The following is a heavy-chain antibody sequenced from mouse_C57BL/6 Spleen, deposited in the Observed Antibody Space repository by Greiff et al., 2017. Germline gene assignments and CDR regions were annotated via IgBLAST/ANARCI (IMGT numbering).Heavy chain of an antibody. CDR1: GYTFTSYW. J-gene: IGHJ2*01. V-gene: IGHV1-74*01. D-gene: IGHD1-1*01. CDR2: IHPSDSDT. CDR3: ATSYYYDSGLDY. Sequence: VQLQQPGAELVKPGASVKVSCKASGYTFTSYWMHWVKQRPGQGLEWIGRIHPSDSDTNYNQKFKGKSTLTVDKSSSAAYMQLSSLTSEDSAVYYGATSYYYDSGLDYWGQGTTLTVSS.